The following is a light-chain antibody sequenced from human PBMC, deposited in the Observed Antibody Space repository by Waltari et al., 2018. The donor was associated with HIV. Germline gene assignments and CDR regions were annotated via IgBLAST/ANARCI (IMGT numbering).Light chain of an antibody. Sequence: SAVTQPASVSGLPGQSITLSCTGADRAFGLYYFVSWYQQHPDTLPRLILYDVDSRASGISHRFSGSMSGHTASLNISGLRAEDEADYYCASFTGDHTLLFGGGTKVTVL. CDR3: ASFTGDHTLL. V-gene: IGLV2-14*03. CDR1: DRAFGLYYF. CDR2: DVD. J-gene: IGLJ2*01.